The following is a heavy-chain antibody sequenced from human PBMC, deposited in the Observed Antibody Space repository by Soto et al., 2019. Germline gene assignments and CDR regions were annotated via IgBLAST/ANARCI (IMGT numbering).Heavy chain of an antibody. J-gene: IGHJ6*02. CDR1: GGSISSSSYY. CDR2: IYYSGST. D-gene: IGHD3-3*01. Sequence: PSETLSLTCTVSGGSISSSSYYWGWIRQPPGKGLEWIGSIYYSGSTYYNPSLKSRVTISVDTSKNQFSLKLSSVTAADTAVYYCARARSLRFLEWSPIVDVWGQGTTVTVS. V-gene: IGHV4-39*07. CDR3: ARARSLRFLEWSPIVDV.